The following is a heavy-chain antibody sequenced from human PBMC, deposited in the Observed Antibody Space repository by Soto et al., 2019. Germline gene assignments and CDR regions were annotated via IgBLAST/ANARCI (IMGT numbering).Heavy chain of an antibody. J-gene: IGHJ6*02. CDR1: GGSLSSGGCY. V-gene: IGHV4-31*03. CDR2: IYYSGST. CDR3: ARGYCSSTSCPAAYYYGMDV. Sequence: ASETLSLTCTVSGGSLSSGGCYLSRIRQHPGKGLDWIGYIYYSGSTYYNPSLKSRVTISVDTSKNQFSLKLSSVTAADTAVYYCARGYCSSTSCPAAYYYGMDVWGQGTTVTVSS. D-gene: IGHD2-2*01.